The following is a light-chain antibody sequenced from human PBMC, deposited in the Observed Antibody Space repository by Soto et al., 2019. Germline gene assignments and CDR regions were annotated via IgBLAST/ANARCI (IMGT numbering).Light chain of an antibody. CDR3: GSYTTSSTLI. Sequence: QSALTQPASVSGSPGQSITISCTGSSSDVGGYDYVSWYQQHPGKAPKLIIYAVTNRPSGLSHRFSASKSANTASLTISGLQPEDEASYYCGSYTTSSTLIFGGGTKLTVL. CDR2: AVT. J-gene: IGLJ2*01. CDR1: SSDVGGYDY. V-gene: IGLV2-14*03.